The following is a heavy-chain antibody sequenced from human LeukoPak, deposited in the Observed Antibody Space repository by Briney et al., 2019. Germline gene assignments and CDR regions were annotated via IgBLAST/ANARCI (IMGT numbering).Heavy chain of an antibody. CDR1: GFPFDSHA. Sequence: GGSLRLSCAASGFPFDSHAMNWVRQAPGKGLEWISYISTASSTVHYADSVKGRFTISRDNAKNSLYLQMNSLRADDTAMYYCARRGNYSYYHMDVWGKGTTVTVSS. CDR3: ARRGNYSYYHMDV. CDR2: ISTASSTV. J-gene: IGHJ6*03. V-gene: IGHV3-48*01.